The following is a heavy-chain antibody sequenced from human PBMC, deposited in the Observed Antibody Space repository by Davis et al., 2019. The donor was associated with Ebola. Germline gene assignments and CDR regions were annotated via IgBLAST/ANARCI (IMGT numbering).Heavy chain of an antibody. CDR2: ISSSGSTI. J-gene: IGHJ3*02. D-gene: IGHD2-2*01. V-gene: IGHV3-48*03. Sequence: GESLKISCAASGFTFSSYEMNWVRQAPGKGLEWVSYISSSGSTIYYADSVKGRFTISRDNAKNSLYLQMNSLRAEDTAVYYCARPYCSSTSCYVAPDAFDIWGQGTMVTVSS. CDR1: GFTFSSYE. CDR3: ARPYCSSTSCYVAPDAFDI.